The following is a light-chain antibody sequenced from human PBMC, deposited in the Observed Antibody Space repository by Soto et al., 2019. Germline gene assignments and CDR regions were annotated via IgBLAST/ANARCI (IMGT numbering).Light chain of an antibody. V-gene: IGKV1-39*01. CDR1: HTISNY. CDR2: AAS. Sequence: DIQMTQSPSSLSASVGDRVTITCRASHTISNYVNWYQQKPGKAPKLLISAASNLQRGVPSRFSGSGSGTDFTLTISSLQPEDFADYYCQQNYNTPRTFGQGTKVESK. J-gene: IGKJ1*01. CDR3: QQNYNTPRT.